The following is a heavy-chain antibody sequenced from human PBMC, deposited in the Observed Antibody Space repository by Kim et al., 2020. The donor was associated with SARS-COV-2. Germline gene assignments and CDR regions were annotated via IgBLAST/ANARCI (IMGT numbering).Heavy chain of an antibody. CDR1: GFTFSDYR. Sequence: GGSLRLSCVASGFTFSDYRMHWVRQAPGKRLEWVAAISEDGSDRFYTDSVKGRFTISRDNSKNTLHLQMNGLRAEDTAVFYCARIAVTGTGGPFDYWGQGTLVRVSS. CDR2: ISEDGSDR. D-gene: IGHD6-19*01. J-gene: IGHJ4*02. CDR3: ARIAVTGTGGPFDY. V-gene: IGHV3-30-3*01.